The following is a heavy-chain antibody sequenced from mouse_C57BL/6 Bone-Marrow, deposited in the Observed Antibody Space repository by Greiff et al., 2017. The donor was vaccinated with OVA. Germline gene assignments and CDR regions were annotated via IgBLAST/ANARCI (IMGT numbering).Heavy chain of an antibody. CDR3: ARWGTTAPHWYFDV. CDR2: IYPGDGDT. J-gene: IGHJ1*03. V-gene: IGHV1-80*01. D-gene: IGHD1-2*01. Sequence: VQLQQSGAELVKPGASVKISCKASGYAFSSYWMNWVKQRPGKGLEWIGQIYPGDGDTNYNGKFKGKATLTADKSSSTAYMQLSSLTSEDSAVYFCARWGTTAPHWYFDVWGTGTTVTVSS. CDR1: GYAFSSYW.